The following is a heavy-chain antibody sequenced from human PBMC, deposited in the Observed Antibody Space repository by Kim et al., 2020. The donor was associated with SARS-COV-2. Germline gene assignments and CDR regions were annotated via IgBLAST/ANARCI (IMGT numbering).Heavy chain of an antibody. D-gene: IGHD6-19*01. CDR2: IIPIFGTA. CDR3: AWYSSGWYNWFDP. V-gene: IGHV1-69*13. Sequence: SVKVSCKASGGTFSSYAISWVRQAPGQGLEWMGGIIPIFGTANYAQKFQGRVTITADESTSTAYMELSSLRSEDTAVYYCAWYSSGWYNWFDPWGQGTLVTVSS. J-gene: IGHJ5*02. CDR1: GGTFSSYA.